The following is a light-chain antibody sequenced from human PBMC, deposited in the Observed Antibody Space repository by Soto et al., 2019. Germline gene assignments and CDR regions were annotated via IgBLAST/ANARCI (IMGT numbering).Light chain of an antibody. V-gene: IGKV1-33*01. CDR3: QQYDTLPPYT. CDR2: DAS. CDR1: QNIRTY. Sequence: DIQMTQSPSSLAASVGDRVPITCRASQNIRTYLNWYQQKPGKAPRLLIYDASNLEIGVPSRFSGSGSGTDFTFTISNLQPEDIATYYCQQYDTLPPYTFGQGTKVDI. J-gene: IGKJ2*01.